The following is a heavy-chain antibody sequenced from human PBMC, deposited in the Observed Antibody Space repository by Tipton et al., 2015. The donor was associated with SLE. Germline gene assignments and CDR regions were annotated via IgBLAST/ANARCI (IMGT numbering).Heavy chain of an antibody. CDR2: IYYGGNT. CDR1: GGSITSSSFY. V-gene: IGHV4-39*02. CDR3: TSAAYQYNYDV. D-gene: IGHD5-18*01. Sequence: TLSLTCAVSGGSITSSSFYWDWIRQPPGKALEWIGSIYYGGNTYYNPSLKSRVTMSVDPPKNHVSLKLSSVTAADTAVYYCTSAAYQYNYDVWGQGALVTVSS. J-gene: IGHJ4*02.